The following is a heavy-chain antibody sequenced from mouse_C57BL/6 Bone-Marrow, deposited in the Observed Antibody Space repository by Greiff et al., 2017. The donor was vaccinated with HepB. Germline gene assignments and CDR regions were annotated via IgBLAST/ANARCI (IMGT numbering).Heavy chain of an antibody. Sequence: VQLQQSGTVLARPGASVKMSCKTSGYTFTSYWMHWVKQRPGQGLEWIGAIYPGNSDTSYNQKFKGKAKLTAVTSASTAYMELSSLTNEDSAVYYCTRSGAGLRPYFDYWGQGTTLTVSS. J-gene: IGHJ2*01. CDR1: GYTFTSYW. CDR3: TRSGAGLRPYFDY. CDR2: IYPGNSDT. V-gene: IGHV1-5*01. D-gene: IGHD2-4*01.